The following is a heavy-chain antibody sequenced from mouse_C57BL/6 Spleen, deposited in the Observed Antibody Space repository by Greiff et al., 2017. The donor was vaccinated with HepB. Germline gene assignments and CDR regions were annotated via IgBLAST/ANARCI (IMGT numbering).Heavy chain of an antibody. CDR3: TIITTVVATPFAY. J-gene: IGHJ3*01. D-gene: IGHD1-1*01. Sequence: EVQLQQSGAELVRPGASVKLSCTASGFNIKDYYMHWVKQRPEQGLEWIGRIDPEDGDTEYAPKFQGKATMTADTSSNTAYLQLSSLTSEDTAVYYCTIITTVVATPFAYWGQGTLVTVSA. CDR1: GFNIKDYY. V-gene: IGHV14-1*01. CDR2: IDPEDGDT.